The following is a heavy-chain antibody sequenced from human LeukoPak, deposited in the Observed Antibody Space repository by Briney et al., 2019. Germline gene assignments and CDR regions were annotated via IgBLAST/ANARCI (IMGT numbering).Heavy chain of an antibody. CDR1: GFTVSGTH. J-gene: IGHJ5*01. D-gene: IGHD3-16*01. CDR3: AKDEATSGGGLAS. CDR2: MYAGGTT. V-gene: IGHV3-53*01. Sequence: GGSLRLSCSASGFTVSGTHMSWVRQAPGKGLEWVSAMYAGGTTYYADSVTGRFTVSRDTSRNTLFLHMNSLRAEDTAVYYCAKDEATSGGGLASWGQGTLVIVSS.